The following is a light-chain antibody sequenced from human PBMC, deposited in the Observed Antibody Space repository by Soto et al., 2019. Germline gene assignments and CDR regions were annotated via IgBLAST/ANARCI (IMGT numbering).Light chain of an antibody. V-gene: IGLV1-40*01. CDR1: SSNIGTGYS. J-gene: IGLJ3*02. CDR3: QSYDSSLDTWV. CDR2: GDS. Sequence: QAVVTQPPSVSGAPGQRVTISCTGGSSNIGTGYSVHWYQQLSGRAPQLLVYGDSRPSGVPDRFSGAKSGTSASLAIAGLQAEDEAFYYCQSYDSSLDTWVFGGGTKVTVL.